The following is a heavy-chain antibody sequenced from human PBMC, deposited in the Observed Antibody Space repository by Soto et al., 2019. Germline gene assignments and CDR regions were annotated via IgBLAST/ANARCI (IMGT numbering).Heavy chain of an antibody. Sequence: GGSLRLSCAASGITFSNAWMTWVRQAPGKGLEWVGRIKSITDGGTTDYAAPVKGRFTISRDDSKDTLYLQMNNLRTEATAVYYCTTDLWRIAVVVGSTGYFNPWGQGTPVTVSS. D-gene: IGHD2-15*01. CDR2: IKSITDGGTT. V-gene: IGHV3-15*01. CDR3: TTDLWRIAVVVGSTGYFNP. J-gene: IGHJ5*02. CDR1: GITFSNAW.